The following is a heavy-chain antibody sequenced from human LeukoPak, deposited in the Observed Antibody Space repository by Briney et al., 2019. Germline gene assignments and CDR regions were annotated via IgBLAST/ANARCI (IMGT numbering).Heavy chain of an antibody. CDR1: GFTLSTNY. Sequence: GGSLRLSCAASGFTLSTNYMSWVRQAPGKGLEWVSVIYSGGSSYYADSVKGRFTISRDNSKNTLYLQMNSLRAEDTAVYYCARENDSSGYYYFDYWGQGTLVTVSS. J-gene: IGHJ4*02. V-gene: IGHV3-53*01. CDR3: ARENDSSGYYYFDY. D-gene: IGHD3-22*01. CDR2: IYSGGSS.